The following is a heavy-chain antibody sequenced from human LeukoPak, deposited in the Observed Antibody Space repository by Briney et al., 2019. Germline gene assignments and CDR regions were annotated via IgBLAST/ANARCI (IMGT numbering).Heavy chain of an antibody. D-gene: IGHD3-22*01. Sequence: PSETLSLTCTVSNYSISSGYYWGWIRQPPGKGLEWIGSIYHSGSTYYNASLKSRVTISGDMSKNQFSLKLSSVTAADTAVYYCARDLGYYYDSGGYYSQAFDIWGQGTTVTVSS. J-gene: IGHJ3*02. CDR2: IYHSGST. CDR3: ARDLGYYYDSGGYYSQAFDI. V-gene: IGHV4-38-2*02. CDR1: NYSISSGYY.